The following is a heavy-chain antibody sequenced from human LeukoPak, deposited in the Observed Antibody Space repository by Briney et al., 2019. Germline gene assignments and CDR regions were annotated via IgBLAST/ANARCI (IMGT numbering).Heavy chain of an antibody. D-gene: IGHD3-10*01. CDR1: GYTFTSYD. Sequence: ASVKVSCKASGYTFTSYDINWVRQATGQGLEWMGWMNPNSGNTGHAQKFQGRVTMTRNTSISTAYMELSSLRSEDTAVYYCAREGEGNYYYYYYMDVWGKGTTVTVSS. CDR2: MNPNSGNT. CDR3: AREGEGNYYYYYYMDV. J-gene: IGHJ6*03. V-gene: IGHV1-8*01.